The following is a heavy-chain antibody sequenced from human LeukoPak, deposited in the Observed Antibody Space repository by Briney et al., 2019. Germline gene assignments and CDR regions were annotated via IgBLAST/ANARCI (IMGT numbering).Heavy chain of an antibody. V-gene: IGHV3-23*01. Sequence: GGSLRLSCAASGFTFSRYWMSWVRQAPGKGLEWVSAISGSGGSTYYADSVKGRFTISRDNSKNTLYLQMNSLRAEDTAVYYCAKDGGTYYYDSSGYYLYYFDYWGQGTLVTVSS. D-gene: IGHD3-22*01. J-gene: IGHJ4*02. CDR2: ISGSGGST. CDR3: AKDGGTYYYDSSGYYLYYFDY. CDR1: GFTFSRYW.